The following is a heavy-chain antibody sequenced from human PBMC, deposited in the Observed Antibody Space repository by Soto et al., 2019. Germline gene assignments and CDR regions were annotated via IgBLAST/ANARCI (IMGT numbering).Heavy chain of an antibody. CDR1: GFHFDRYP. J-gene: IGHJ6*02. V-gene: IGHV3-23*01. Sequence: EAQLLESGGGLVQPAGSLRLSCAASGFHFDRYPMSWVRQAPGKGLEWVSSISGTSGHTYYADSVRGRFTISRENSKNTLFRQMSSLRAEDTAVYYCAKDPPISCSTNGVCPRDDMDVWGQGTTVTVSS. D-gene: IGHD2-8*01. CDR2: ISGTSGHT. CDR3: AKDPPISCSTNGVCPRDDMDV.